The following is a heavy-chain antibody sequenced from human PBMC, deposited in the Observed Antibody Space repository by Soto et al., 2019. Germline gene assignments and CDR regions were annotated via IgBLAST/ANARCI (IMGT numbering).Heavy chain of an antibody. V-gene: IGHV3-30*18. Sequence: LRLSCAASGFTFSSYGMHWVRQAPGKGLEWVAVISYDGSNKYYADSVKGRFTISRDNSKNTLYLQMNSLRAEDTAVYYCAKGGGSMWFGELFPHWGQGTLVTVSS. CDR3: AKGGGSMWFGELFPH. CDR2: ISYDGSNK. CDR1: GFTFSSYG. D-gene: IGHD3-10*01. J-gene: IGHJ4*02.